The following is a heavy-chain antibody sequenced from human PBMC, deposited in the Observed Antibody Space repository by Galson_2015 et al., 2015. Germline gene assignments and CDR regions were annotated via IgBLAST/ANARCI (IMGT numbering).Heavy chain of an antibody. V-gene: IGHV2-5*02. Sequence: PALVKPTQTLTLTCTFSGFSFSTSGVGVAWIRQPPGKALEWLTLIFWDDATRYNPSLKSRLSITKDTSKNQVVLIMTNLDPFDTATYYCAHTRMSIFGVVTGGTFDVWGQGTVVTVSS. D-gene: IGHD3-3*01. CDR1: GFSFSTSGVG. CDR3: AHTRMSIFGVVTGGTFDV. CDR2: IFWDDAT. J-gene: IGHJ3*01.